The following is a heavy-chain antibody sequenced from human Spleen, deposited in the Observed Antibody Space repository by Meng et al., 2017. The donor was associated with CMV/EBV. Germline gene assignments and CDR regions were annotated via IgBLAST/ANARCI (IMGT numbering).Heavy chain of an antibody. D-gene: IGHD3-16*01. CDR1: GGAMSSSSYY. Sequence: HLQLQEAGPGLVKPSETLSRTGTESGGAMSSSSYYWGWIRQPPGKGLEWIGSIYYSGSTYYNPSLKSRVTKSVDTSKNQFSLELSSVTAADTAVYYCARVFGRDYPDSWGRGTLVTVSS. CDR2: IYYSGST. V-gene: IGHV4-39*07. CDR3: ARVFGRDYPDS. J-gene: IGHJ4*02.